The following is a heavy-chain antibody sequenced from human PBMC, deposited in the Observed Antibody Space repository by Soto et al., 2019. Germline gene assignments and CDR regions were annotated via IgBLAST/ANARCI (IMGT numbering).Heavy chain of an antibody. CDR3: ARARRGMDV. CDR1: GESLTGYY. V-gene: IGHV4-34*01. D-gene: IGHD3-10*01. Sequence: TCAVYGESLTGYYWSWIRQSTGKGLEWIGEINHSGTASYNPSLKSRATISLDTSKDQISLKLSSLTAADTAVYYCARARRGMDVWGQGTTVTVS. CDR2: INHSGTA. J-gene: IGHJ6*02.